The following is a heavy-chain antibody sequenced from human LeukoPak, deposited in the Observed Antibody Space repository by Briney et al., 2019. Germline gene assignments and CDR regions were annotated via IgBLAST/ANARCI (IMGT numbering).Heavy chain of an antibody. D-gene: IGHD6-13*01. CDR3: ARAGIGAAVHFDY. CDR1: GFIFSSYG. J-gene: IGHJ4*02. V-gene: IGHV3-30*02. Sequence: GGSLRLSCAASGFIFSSYGMHWVRQAPGKGLEWVAMIRYDGSNKYYADLVKGRFTITRDNSKNTLYLEMNSLRAEDTAVYYCARAGIGAAVHFDYWGQGTLVSVSS. CDR2: IRYDGSNK.